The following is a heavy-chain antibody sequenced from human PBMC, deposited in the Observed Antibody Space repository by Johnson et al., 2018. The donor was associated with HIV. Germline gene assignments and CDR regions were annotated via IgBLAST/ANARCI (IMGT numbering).Heavy chain of an antibody. D-gene: IGHD2-21*01. V-gene: IGHV3-20*04. J-gene: IGHJ3*02. CDR2: INWNGGST. CDR3: ARNSESCRAVGVIATGGMGAFEI. Sequence: VQLVESGGGVVRPGGSLRLSCAASGFTFDDYGMSWVRQAPGKGLEWVSGINWNGGSTGYADSVKGRFTISRDNAKNSLYLQMNSLRAEDTALYYCARNSESCRAVGVIATGGMGAFEIWGQGTMVTVSS. CDR1: GFTFDDYG.